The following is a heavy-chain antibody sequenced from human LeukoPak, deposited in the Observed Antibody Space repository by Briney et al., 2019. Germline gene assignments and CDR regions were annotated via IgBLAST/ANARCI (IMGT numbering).Heavy chain of an antibody. CDR3: ARDDGDYVLSY. D-gene: IGHD4-17*01. Sequence: ASVTVSFTSSGYSFSNYGISWVRQAPGQGLGWMGWISAYNGNKKYAQKFQGRVTMTTDTSTSTAYMELRSLRSDDTAVYYCARDDGDYVLSYWGQGTLVTVSS. J-gene: IGHJ4*02. V-gene: IGHV1-18*01. CDR2: ISAYNGNK. CDR1: GYSFSNYG.